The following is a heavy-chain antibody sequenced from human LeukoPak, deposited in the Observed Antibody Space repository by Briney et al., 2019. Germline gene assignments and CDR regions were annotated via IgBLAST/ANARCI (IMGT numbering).Heavy chain of an antibody. CDR2: MNPNSGNT. CDR1: GYTFTSYD. CDR3: ARAIGRSSSTGSGY. V-gene: IGHV1-8*01. J-gene: IGHJ4*02. D-gene: IGHD6-6*01. Sequence: ASVKVSCKASGYTFTSYDINWVRQATGQGLEWMGWMNPNSGNTGYAQKFQGRVTMTRNTSISTAYMELSSLRSEDTAMYYCARAIGRSSSTGSGYWGQGTLVTVSS.